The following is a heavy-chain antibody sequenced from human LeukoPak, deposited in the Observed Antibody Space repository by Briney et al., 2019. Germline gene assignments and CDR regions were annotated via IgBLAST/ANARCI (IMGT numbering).Heavy chain of an antibody. Sequence: GGSLRLSCAASGFTFSSYAMSWVRQAPGKGLQWVSAISGSGGSTYYADSVKGRFTISRDNSKNTLYLQINGLRAEDTAVYYCAKDHLPGIVVADRDYWGQGTLVTVSS. CDR3: AKDHLPGIVVADRDY. J-gene: IGHJ4*02. CDR1: GFTFSSYA. CDR2: ISGSGGST. V-gene: IGHV3-23*01. D-gene: IGHD6-19*01.